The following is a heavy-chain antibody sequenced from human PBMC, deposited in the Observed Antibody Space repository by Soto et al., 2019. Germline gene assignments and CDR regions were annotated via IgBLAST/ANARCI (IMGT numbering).Heavy chain of an antibody. Sequence: EVQLLESGGGLVQPGGSLRLSCAASGFTFSSYAMSWVRQSPGKGLEWVSAISGSGGSTYYADSVKGRFTISRDNSKNTLYLQMNSLRAEDTAVYYCAKEAEEGSSSWYSWDYWGQGTLVTVSS. CDR3: AKEAEEGSSSWYSWDY. V-gene: IGHV3-23*01. D-gene: IGHD6-13*01. CDR2: ISGSGGST. J-gene: IGHJ4*02. CDR1: GFTFSSYA.